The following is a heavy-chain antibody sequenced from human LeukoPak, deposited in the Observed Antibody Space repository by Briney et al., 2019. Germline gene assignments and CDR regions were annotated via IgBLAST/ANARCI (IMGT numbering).Heavy chain of an antibody. CDR1: GGSISSYY. CDR2: IYDRGST. Sequence: SETLSLTCTVSGGSISSYYWSWIRQPPGRGLEWIGNIYDRGSTNYNPSLKSRVTISVDTSKNQFSLKLSSVTAADTAVYYCARESDSSADIWGQGTMVTVSS. CDR3: ARESDSSADI. J-gene: IGHJ3*02. V-gene: IGHV4-59*12. D-gene: IGHD6-19*01.